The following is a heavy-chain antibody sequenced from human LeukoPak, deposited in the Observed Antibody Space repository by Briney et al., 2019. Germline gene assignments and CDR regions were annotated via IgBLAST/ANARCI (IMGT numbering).Heavy chain of an antibody. V-gene: IGHV4-30-4*01. CDR1: GGSISSGDYY. Sequence: SETLSLTCTVSGGSISSGDYYWSWIRQPPGKGLEWIGYIYYSGSTYYNPSLKSRVTISVDTSKNQFSLKLSSVTAADTAVYYCARGGARGYSYGDDAFDIWGQGTMVTVSS. CDR3: ARGGARGYSYGDDAFDI. CDR2: IYYSGST. J-gene: IGHJ3*02. D-gene: IGHD5-18*01.